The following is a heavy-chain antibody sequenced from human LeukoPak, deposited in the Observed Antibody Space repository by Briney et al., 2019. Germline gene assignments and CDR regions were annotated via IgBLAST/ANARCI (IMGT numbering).Heavy chain of an antibody. CDR2: FDPEDGET. D-gene: IGHD3-3*01. CDR1: GYTLTELS. J-gene: IGHJ5*02. V-gene: IGHV1-24*01. Sequence: ASVKVSCKVSGYTLTELSMHGVRQAPGKGLEWMGGFDPEDGETIYAQKFQGRVTMTEDTSTDTAYMELSSLRSEDTAVYYCATVGATKIIDTIFGVVPMWFDPWGQGTMVTVSS. CDR3: ATVGATKIIDTIFGVVPMWFDP.